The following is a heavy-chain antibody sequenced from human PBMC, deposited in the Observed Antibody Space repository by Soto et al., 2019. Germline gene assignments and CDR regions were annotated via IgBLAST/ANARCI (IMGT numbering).Heavy chain of an antibody. V-gene: IGHV3-23*01. CDR2: ISGSGSTI. D-gene: IGHD2-21*01. J-gene: IGHJ6*02. CDR1: GFTFSSYA. Sequence: PGGSLRLSCAASGFTFSSYAVSWVRQAPGKGPEWISSISGSGSTIYYADSVKGRFTISRDNSKNTLYLQMNSLRVEDTAVYYCASDLSGRADVWGQGTTVTVSS. CDR3: ASDLSGRADV.